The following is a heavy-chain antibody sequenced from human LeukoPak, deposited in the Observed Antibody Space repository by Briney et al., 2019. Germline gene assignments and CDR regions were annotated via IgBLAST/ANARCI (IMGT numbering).Heavy chain of an antibody. V-gene: IGHV3-23*01. CDR3: AKEGVAFLNWFDP. D-gene: IGHD5-12*01. J-gene: IGHJ5*02. CDR1: GFTFSNYV. Sequence: PAGSLRLSCVASGFTFSNYVMSWVRQAPGKGLEWVSAISASGGTTYSADSVKGRFTISRDNSKNTLYLQMNSLRAEDTAVYYCAKEGVAFLNWFDPWGQGTLVTVSS. CDR2: ISASGGTT.